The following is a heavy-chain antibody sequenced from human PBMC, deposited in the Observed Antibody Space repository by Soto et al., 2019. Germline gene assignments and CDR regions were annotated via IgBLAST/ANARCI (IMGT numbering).Heavy chain of an antibody. CDR1: GYTFTNYG. CDR3: ARDRSLYGMDV. V-gene: IGHV1-2*04. Sequence: ASVKVSCKASGYTFTNYGISWVRQAPGQGLEWMGWINPNSGGTNYAQKFQGWVTMTRDTSISTAYMELSRLRSDDTAVYYCARDRSLYGMDVWGQGTTVTV. J-gene: IGHJ6*02. D-gene: IGHD1-26*01. CDR2: INPNSGGT.